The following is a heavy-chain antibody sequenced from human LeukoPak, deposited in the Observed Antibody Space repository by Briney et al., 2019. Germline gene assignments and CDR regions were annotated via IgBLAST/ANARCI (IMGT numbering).Heavy chain of an antibody. D-gene: IGHD2-2*01. J-gene: IGHJ4*02. CDR3: AKDMCSSTGCHEFDY. CDR2: INPNSGGT. CDR1: GYTFTGYY. Sequence: ASVKVSCKASGYTFTGYYMHWVRQAPGQGLEWMGWINPNSGGTNYAQKFQGRVTMTRDTSISTAYMELNSLRAEDTALYYCAKDMCSSTGCHEFDYWGQGTLVTVSS. V-gene: IGHV1-2*02.